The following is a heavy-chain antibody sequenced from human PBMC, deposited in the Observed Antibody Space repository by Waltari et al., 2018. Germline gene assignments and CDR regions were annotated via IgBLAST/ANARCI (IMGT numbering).Heavy chain of an antibody. Sequence: QLQLQESGPGLVKPSETLSLTCTVSGGSIRSSSYYWGWIRQPPGKGLEWIGSIYYSGSTYYNPSLKSRVTISVDTSKNQFSLKLSSVTAADTAVYYCARSSGIHFFDYWGQGTLVTVSS. V-gene: IGHV4-39*01. CDR3: ARSSGIHFFDY. J-gene: IGHJ4*02. D-gene: IGHD6-25*01. CDR1: GGSIRSSSYY. CDR2: IYYSGST.